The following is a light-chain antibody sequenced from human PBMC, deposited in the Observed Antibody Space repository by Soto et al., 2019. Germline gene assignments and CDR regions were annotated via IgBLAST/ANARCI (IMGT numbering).Light chain of an antibody. V-gene: IGKV3-15*01. CDR2: DTS. J-gene: IGKJ3*01. CDR3: LQYKNWPPDT. Sequence: EVVMTQSPDTLSVSPGERVTLSCRASQSVSSSLAWYQQKPGQAPRLLIYDTSTRATAIPARFSGSGSGTEFTLTISSLQSEDSPAYHCLQYKNWPPDTFHQGTKVNIK. CDR1: QSVSSS.